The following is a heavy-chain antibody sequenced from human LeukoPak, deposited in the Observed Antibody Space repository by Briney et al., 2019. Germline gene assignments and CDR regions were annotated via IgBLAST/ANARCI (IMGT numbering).Heavy chain of an antibody. CDR2: IYSGGST. V-gene: IGHV3-53*01. J-gene: IGHJ2*01. D-gene: IGHD6-19*01. CDR1: GFTVSSNY. Sequence: PGGSLRLSCAASGFTVSSNYMSWVRQAPGKGLEWVSVIYSGGSTYYADSVKGRFTISRDNSKNTLYLQMNSLRAEDTAVYYCARDLGQWLVLPDLWGRGTLVTVSS. CDR3: ARDLGQWLVLPDL.